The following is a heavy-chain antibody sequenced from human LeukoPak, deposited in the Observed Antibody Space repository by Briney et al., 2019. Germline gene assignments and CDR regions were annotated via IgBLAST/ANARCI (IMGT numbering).Heavy chain of an antibody. D-gene: IGHD1-26*01. CDR1: GFTFDDYT. CDR3: AREGSYYAFDI. Sequence: GGSLRLSCAASGFTFDDYTMHWVRQAPGKGLEWVSLISRDGGSTYYADSVKGRFTISRDNAKNSLYLQMNSLRAEDTAVYYCAREGSYYAFDIWGQGTMVTVSS. J-gene: IGHJ3*02. V-gene: IGHV3-43*01. CDR2: ISRDGGST.